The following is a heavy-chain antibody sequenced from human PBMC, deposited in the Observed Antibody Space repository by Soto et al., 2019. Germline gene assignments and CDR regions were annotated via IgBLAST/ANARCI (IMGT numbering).Heavy chain of an antibody. V-gene: IGHV4-59*06. CDR2: IYYNGNT. Sequence: SETLSLTCTVSGGSISSYYWSWIRQPPGKGLEWVGYIYYNGNTFYNPSLKSRVTISLDTSKHHFSLKLSSVTAADTAVYYCARSVGSPPSKDWFDPWGQGTLVTVSS. CDR1: GGSISSYY. D-gene: IGHD3-10*01. J-gene: IGHJ5*01. CDR3: ARSVGSPPSKDWFDP.